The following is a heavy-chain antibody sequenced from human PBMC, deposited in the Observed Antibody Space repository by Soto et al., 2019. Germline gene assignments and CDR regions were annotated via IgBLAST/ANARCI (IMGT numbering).Heavy chain of an antibody. Sequence: GGSLRLSCAASGFTFSSYSMNWVRQAPGKGLEWVSSISSSSSYIYYADSVKGRFTISRDNAKNSLYLQMNSLRAEDTAVYYCARGCGGGSCYETMDVWGKGTTVTVSS. D-gene: IGHD2-15*01. CDR1: GFTFSSYS. V-gene: IGHV3-21*01. J-gene: IGHJ6*03. CDR3: ARGCGGGSCYETMDV. CDR2: ISSSSSYI.